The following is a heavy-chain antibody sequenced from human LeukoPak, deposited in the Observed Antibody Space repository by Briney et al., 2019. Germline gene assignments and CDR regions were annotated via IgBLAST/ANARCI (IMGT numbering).Heavy chain of an antibody. CDR1: GFTFSSYT. V-gene: IGHV3-30-3*01. CDR3: ARGHRRDYGYYYGMDV. J-gene: IGHJ6*02. D-gene: IGHD4-17*01. CDR2: ISYDGSTK. Sequence: GGSLRLSCTASGFTFSSYTMHWVRQAPGKGLDWVAVISYDGSTKYYADSVKGRFTISRDNSKNTLYLQMISLRADDTAVYYCARGHRRDYGYYYGMDVWGQGTTVTVSS.